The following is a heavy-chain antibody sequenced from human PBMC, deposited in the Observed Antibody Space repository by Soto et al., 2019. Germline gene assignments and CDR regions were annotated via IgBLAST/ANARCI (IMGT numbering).Heavy chain of an antibody. V-gene: IGHV3-33*01. Sequence: GGSLRLSCAASGFTFSSYGMHWVRQAPGKGLEWVAVIWYDGSNKYYADSVKGRFTISRDNSKNTLYLQMNSLRAEDTAVYYCARALSGTDYYYYGMDVWGQGTTVTVSS. D-gene: IGHD6-13*01. CDR3: ARALSGTDYYYYGMDV. CDR2: IWYDGSNK. J-gene: IGHJ6*02. CDR1: GFTFSSYG.